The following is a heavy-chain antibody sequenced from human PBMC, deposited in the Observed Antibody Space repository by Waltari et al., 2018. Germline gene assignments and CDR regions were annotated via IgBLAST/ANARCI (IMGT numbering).Heavy chain of an antibody. Sequence: DVQLVESGGGLVQPGRSLRLSCVASGLIFYHAMHWVRQVPGKGLEWVAGIYWSSNRIDYADSVRGRFTISRDNAKNSLYLQMNSLRIEDTALYYCGKDIVAGGMDVWGQGTTVTVSS. CDR2: IYWSSNRI. J-gene: IGHJ6*02. V-gene: IGHV3-9*01. CDR3: GKDIVAGGMDV. CDR1: GLIFYHA.